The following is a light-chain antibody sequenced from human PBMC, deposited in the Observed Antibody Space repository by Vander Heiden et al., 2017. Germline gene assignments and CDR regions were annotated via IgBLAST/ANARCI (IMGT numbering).Light chain of an antibody. V-gene: IGKV3-11*01. J-gene: IGKJ4*01. CDR2: DAS. CDR3: QQRSNWPPLT. Sequence: PGERATLSCRASQSVSSYLAWYQQKPGQAPRLLIYDASNRATGIPARFSGSGSGTDFTLTISSLEPEDFAVYYCQQRSNWPPLTFGGGTKVEIK. CDR1: QSVSSY.